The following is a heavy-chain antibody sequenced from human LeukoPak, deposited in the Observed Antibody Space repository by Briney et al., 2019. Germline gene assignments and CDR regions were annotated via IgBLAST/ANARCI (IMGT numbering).Heavy chain of an antibody. D-gene: IGHD2-21*02. CDR2: ISAYNGNT. J-gene: IGHJ4*02. CDR1: GYTFTSYG. V-gene: IGHV1-18*01. CDR3: ARDLCGDDCDIYFDY. Sequence: AAVKVSCKASGYTFTSYGISWVRQAPGQGLEWMGWISAYNGNTNYAQKLQGRVTMTTDTSTSTAYMELRSLRSDDTAVYYCARDLCGDDCDIYFDYWGQGTLVTVSS.